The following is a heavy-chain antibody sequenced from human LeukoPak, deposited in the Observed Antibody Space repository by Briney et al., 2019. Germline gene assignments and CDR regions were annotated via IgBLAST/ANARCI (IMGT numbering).Heavy chain of an antibody. J-gene: IGHJ4*02. CDR3: AKEYYDTLTGEPQTFDY. V-gene: IGHV3-23*01. CDR2: ISGSGGST. CDR1: GFTLSSYA. D-gene: IGHD3-9*01. Sequence: GGSLRLSCAASGFTLSSYAMSWVRQAPGKGLEWVSAISGSGGSTYYADSVKGRFTISRDNSKNTLYLQMNSLRAEDTAVYYCAKEYYDTLTGEPQTFDYWGQGTLVTVSS.